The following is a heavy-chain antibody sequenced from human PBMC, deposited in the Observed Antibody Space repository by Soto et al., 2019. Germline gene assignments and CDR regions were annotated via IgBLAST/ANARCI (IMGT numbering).Heavy chain of an antibody. D-gene: IGHD3-3*02. J-gene: IGHJ6*02. V-gene: IGHV5-51*01. CDR2: IYPGDSDT. CDR3: ARPIREGYYGMDV. CDR1: GYSLTSYW. Sequence: PGESLKISCKGSGYSLTSYWIGWVRQMPGKGLEWMGIIYPGDSDTRYSPSFQGQVTISADKSISTAYLQWSSLKASDTAMYYFARPIREGYYGMDVWGQGTTVTVSS.